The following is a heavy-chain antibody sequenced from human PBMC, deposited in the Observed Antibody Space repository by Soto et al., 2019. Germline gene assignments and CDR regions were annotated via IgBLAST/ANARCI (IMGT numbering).Heavy chain of an antibody. CDR2: IRSKASGGTT. CDR3: TRGIFGAG. CDR1: GFTFGDYA. D-gene: IGHD3-3*01. Sequence: EVQLVESGGGLVQPGRSLRLSCTASGFTFGDYAMTWVRQAPGKGLEWVGVIRSKASGGTTEYAASVKGRFTISRDDSKSIAYLQMNSLNTEDTAVYYCTRGIFGAGWGQGTLVTVSS. V-gene: IGHV3-49*04. J-gene: IGHJ4*02.